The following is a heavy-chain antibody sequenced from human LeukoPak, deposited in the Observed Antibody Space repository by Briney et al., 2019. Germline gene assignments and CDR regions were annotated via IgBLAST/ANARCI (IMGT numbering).Heavy chain of an antibody. J-gene: IGHJ4*02. CDR3: AKYSSGSFDY. CDR2: IISKTDGGTT. V-gene: IGHV3-15*01. Sequence: GGSLRLSCAASEFAFIDAWMNWVRQAPGRGLEWVGRIISKTDGGTTDYAAPVKGRFTISRDDSKNTLFLQMSSLKTEDTAVYYCAKYSSGSFDYWGQGTLVTVSS. D-gene: IGHD6-19*01. CDR1: EFAFIDAW.